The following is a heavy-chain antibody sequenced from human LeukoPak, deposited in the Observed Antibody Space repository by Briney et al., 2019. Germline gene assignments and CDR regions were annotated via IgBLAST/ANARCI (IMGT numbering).Heavy chain of an antibody. Sequence: GESLKISCKASGYTFTGYWISWVRHTPGKGLEWMARIDPRDSFTRYGPSFQGHVTISSDKSINTAYLHWSSLKASDTATYYCVRHYASGQDYWGQGTLVTVSS. CDR1: GYTFTGYW. J-gene: IGHJ4*02. V-gene: IGHV5-10-1*01. D-gene: IGHD3-10*01. CDR2: IDPRDSFT. CDR3: VRHYASGQDY.